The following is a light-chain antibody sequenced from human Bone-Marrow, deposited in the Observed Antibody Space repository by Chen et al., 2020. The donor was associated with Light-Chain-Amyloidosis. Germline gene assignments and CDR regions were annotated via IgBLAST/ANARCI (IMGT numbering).Light chain of an antibody. V-gene: IGLV3-21*02. CDR2: DDS. J-gene: IGLJ3*02. CDR3: QVWDRSSDRPV. Sequence: SYVLTQPSSVSVAPGQTATIACGGNNIGSTSVHWYQQTPGQAPLLVVYDDSDRPSGIPERLSGSNSGKTATLTISRVEDGDGADYYCQVWDRSSDRPVFGGGTQLTVL. CDR1: NIGSTS.